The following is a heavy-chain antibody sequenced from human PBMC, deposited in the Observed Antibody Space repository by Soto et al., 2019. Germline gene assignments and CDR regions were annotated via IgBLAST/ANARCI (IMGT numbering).Heavy chain of an antibody. CDR3: ARVRSGWYDY. V-gene: IGHV4-59*01. D-gene: IGHD6-19*01. Sequence: PSETLSLTCTVSGGSISSYYWSWIRQPPGKGLEWIGYIYYSGSTNYNPSLKSRVTISVDTSKNQFSLKLSSVTAADTAVYYCARVRSGWYDYWGQGTLVTSPQ. J-gene: IGHJ4*02. CDR1: GGSISSYY. CDR2: IYYSGST.